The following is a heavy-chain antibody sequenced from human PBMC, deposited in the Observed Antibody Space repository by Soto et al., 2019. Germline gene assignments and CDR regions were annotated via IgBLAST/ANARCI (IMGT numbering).Heavy chain of an antibody. CDR2: IWYDGSKK. J-gene: IGHJ3*02. CDR3: ARESEAFDI. V-gene: IGHV3-33*01. Sequence: QVQVVESGGGVVQPGRSLRLSCAASGFTFSSYAMHWVRQAPGKGLEWVAVIWYDGSKKYYADSVKGRFTISRDNSKNTLYLQMNSLRAEDTAVYYCARESEAFDIWGQGTMVTVSS. CDR1: GFTFSSYA.